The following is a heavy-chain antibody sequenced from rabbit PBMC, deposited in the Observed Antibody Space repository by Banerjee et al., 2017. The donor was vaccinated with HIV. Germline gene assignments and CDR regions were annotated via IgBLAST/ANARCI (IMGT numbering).Heavy chain of an antibody. V-gene: IGHV1S45*01. CDR1: GFDFSSYYM. CDR3: ARDVTWGDWDL. Sequence: QEQLKETGGGLVQPGGSLTLSCKASGFDFSSYYMSWVRQAPGKGLEWIGIIYAGKGSTDYASWVNGRFTISKTSSTTVTLQMTSLTAADTATYFCARDVTWGDWDLWGPGTLVTVS. CDR2: IYAGKGST. D-gene: IGHD4-1*01. J-gene: IGHJ6*01.